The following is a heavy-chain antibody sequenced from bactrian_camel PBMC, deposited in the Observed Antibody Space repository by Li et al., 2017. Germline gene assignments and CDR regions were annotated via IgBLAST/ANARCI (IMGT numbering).Heavy chain of an antibody. J-gene: IGHJ6*01. CDR1: GVIYSSYC. CDR3: AAGTRIIVGDYCDGITA. D-gene: IGHD3*01. Sequence: HVQLVESGGGSVEVGGSLTLSCTTSGVIYSSYCMGWFRQYPGKAREGIAGIRRDGDEYYADSVKGRFTISQDNAKNIIYLQMSSLTPDDTAMYYCAAGTRIIVGDYCDGITAWGQGTQVTVS. CDR2: IRRDGDE. V-gene: IGHV3S6*01.